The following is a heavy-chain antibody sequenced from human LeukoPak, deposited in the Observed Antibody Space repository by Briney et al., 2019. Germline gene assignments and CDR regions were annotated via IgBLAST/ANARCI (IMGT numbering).Heavy chain of an antibody. CDR2: IYPYTGAT. V-gene: IGHV1-2*02. D-gene: IGHD3-10*01. J-gene: IGHJ4*02. Sequence: SSVKVSSKASGYTFSGTGWYLYWLRQAPAQGRECMGWIYPYTGATHYAQKFQSRVAITRDTSISTSYMKLSRLPPADTAAYYCALEGPAQMVDFDDWGQGRLVTVYS. CDR3: ALEGPAQMVDFDD. CDR1: GYTFSGTGWY.